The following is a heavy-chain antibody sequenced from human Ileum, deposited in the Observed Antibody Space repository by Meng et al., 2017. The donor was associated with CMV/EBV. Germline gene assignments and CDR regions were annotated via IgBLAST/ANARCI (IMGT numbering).Heavy chain of an antibody. V-gene: IGHV1-2*02. CDR3: SSAPGDY. CDR2: INPKTGGT. J-gene: IGHJ4*02. Sequence: ASVKVSCKASGYRCSDYYMNWVRQAPGQGLEWMGWINPKTGGTDYAQKFQGRVTLTRDTSITTVYMELSNLKSDDSAVYYCSSAPGDYWGQGTLVTVSS. D-gene: IGHD1-14*01. CDR1: GYRCSDYY.